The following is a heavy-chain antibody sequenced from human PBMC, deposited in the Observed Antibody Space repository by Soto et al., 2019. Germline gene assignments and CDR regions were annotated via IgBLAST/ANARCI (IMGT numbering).Heavy chain of an antibody. V-gene: IGHV1-46*01. Sequence: QVQLVQSGAEVKKPGSSVKVSCKASGGTFSSYAISWVRQAPGQGLEWMGIINPSGGSTSYAQKFQGRVTMTRDTSTSTVYMELSSLRSEDTAVYYCAREVVAAAGKYYYYGMDVWGQGTTVTVSS. CDR2: INPSGGST. D-gene: IGHD6-13*01. CDR3: AREVVAAAGKYYYYGMDV. J-gene: IGHJ6*02. CDR1: GGTFSSYA.